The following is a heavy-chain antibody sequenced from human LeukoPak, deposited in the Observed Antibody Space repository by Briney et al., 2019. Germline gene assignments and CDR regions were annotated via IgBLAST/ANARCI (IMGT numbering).Heavy chain of an antibody. V-gene: IGHV4-39*07. CDR2: IYYSGST. CDR3: ARVFRDGDYGLGLSS. D-gene: IGHD4-17*01. Sequence: SETLSLTCTVSGGSISSSSYYWGWIRQPPGKGLEWIGSIYYSGSTYYNPSLKSRVTISVDTSKNQFSLKLSSVTAADTAVYYCARVFRDGDYGLGLSSWGQGTLVTVSS. J-gene: IGHJ4*02. CDR1: GGSISSSSYY.